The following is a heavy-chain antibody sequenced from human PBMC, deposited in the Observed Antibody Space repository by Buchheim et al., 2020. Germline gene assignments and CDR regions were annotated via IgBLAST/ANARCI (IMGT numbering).Heavy chain of an antibody. Sequence: QVQLQQWGAGLLKPSETLSLTCAVYGGSFSDYYWSWIRQPPGKGLEWIGEIHHSGSPNYNPSLKSRVTISVDTSKNQFSLKLSSVTAADTAVYYCARVLLYGAGLDPWGQGTL. CDR3: ARVLLYGAGLDP. CDR2: IHHSGSP. D-gene: IGHD3-10*01. V-gene: IGHV4-34*01. J-gene: IGHJ5*02. CDR1: GGSFSDYY.